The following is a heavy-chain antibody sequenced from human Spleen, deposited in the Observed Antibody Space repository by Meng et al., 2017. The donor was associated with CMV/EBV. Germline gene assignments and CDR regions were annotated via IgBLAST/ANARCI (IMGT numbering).Heavy chain of an antibody. CDR2: IYPGDSDT. D-gene: IGHD6-13*01. CDR3: ARGPYSSSGYFDY. J-gene: IGHJ4*02. CDR1: GYSCTTYW. Sequence: GASMKISCKGFGYSCTTYWIGWVRQMPGKGLEWMGIIYPGDSDTRYSPSFQGQVTISADKSISTAYLQRGSLKASDTAMYHCARGPYSSSGYFDYWGQGTLVTVSS. V-gene: IGHV5-51*01.